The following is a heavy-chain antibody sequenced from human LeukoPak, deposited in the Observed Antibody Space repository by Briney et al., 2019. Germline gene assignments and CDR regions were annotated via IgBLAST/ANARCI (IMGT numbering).Heavy chain of an antibody. CDR2: IYYSGST. Sequence: KSSETLSLTCAVSGGSISSTYWGWIRQPPGKGLGGMGYIYYSGSTNYNPSLKGRVTISVDTSKNQFSLKLNSVTAADTAVYYCARGGVDYDSSGLIDYWGQGTLVTVSS. J-gene: IGHJ4*02. CDR3: ARGGVDYDSSGLIDY. CDR1: GGSISSTY. D-gene: IGHD3-22*01. V-gene: IGHV4-59*01.